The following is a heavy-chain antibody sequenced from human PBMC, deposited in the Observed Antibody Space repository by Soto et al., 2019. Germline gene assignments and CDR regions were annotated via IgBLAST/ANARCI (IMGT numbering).Heavy chain of an antibody. D-gene: IGHD6-19*01. CDR1: GYTFTGYA. CDR2: INAGNGNT. J-gene: IGHJ4*02. CDR3: ARAVAVPADFAF. V-gene: IGHV1-3*01. Sequence: ASVKVSCKASGYTFTGYAMHWVRQAPGQRLEWMGWINAGNGNTKYSQKFQGRVTITRDTSASTAYMERSSLRSEDTAVYYCARAVAVPADFAFWGQGTLVTVSS.